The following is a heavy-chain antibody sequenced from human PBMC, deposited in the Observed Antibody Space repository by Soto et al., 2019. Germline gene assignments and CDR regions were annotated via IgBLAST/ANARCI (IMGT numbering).Heavy chain of an antibody. D-gene: IGHD1-20*01. CDR1: GVSMNDCY. J-gene: IGHJ6*02. Sequence: SETLSLTCSVSGVSMNDCYWSWIRQTAGRGLEWIGRIFTNGNTNYNPSLRGRLTMSVDTSTNHVSLRLTSVTAADTAVYYCASGPLVSRYYCLNVWGQGTTVTVSS. CDR3: ASGPLVSRYYCLNV. CDR2: IFTNGNT. V-gene: IGHV4-4*07.